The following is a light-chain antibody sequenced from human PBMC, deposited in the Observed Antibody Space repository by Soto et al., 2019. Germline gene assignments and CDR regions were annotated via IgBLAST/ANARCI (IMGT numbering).Light chain of an antibody. J-gene: IGLJ1*01. Sequence: QSALTQPPSASGSPGQSVAISCTGTSSDVGGYNYVSWYQQHPGKAPKLMIYEVNKRPPGVPDRFSGSKSGNTASLAISGLQAEDEADYYCCSYAGSYVFGTGTKVTVL. CDR1: SSDVGGYNY. CDR3: CSYAGSYV. CDR2: EVN. V-gene: IGLV2-8*01.